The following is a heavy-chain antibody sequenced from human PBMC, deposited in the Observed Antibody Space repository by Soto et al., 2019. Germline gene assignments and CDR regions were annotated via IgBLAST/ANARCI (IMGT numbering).Heavy chain of an antibody. CDR1: GFTFSSYA. Sequence: PGGSLRLSCAASGFTFSSYAMSWVRQAPGKGLEWVSTISSNSAYIYYTDALRGRFTISRDNAKNSLHLHMNSLRAEDTAVYYCTRDASRDSSARGWFDPWGPGTLVTVSS. CDR2: ISSNSAYI. CDR3: TRDASRDSSARGWFDP. V-gene: IGHV3-21*01. D-gene: IGHD6-13*01. J-gene: IGHJ5*02.